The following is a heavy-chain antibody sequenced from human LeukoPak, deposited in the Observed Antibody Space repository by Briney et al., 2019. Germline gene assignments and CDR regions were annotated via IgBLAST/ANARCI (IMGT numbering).Heavy chain of an antibody. CDR2: SSDYNGHK. CDR3: ARDRYGTGSYDY. J-gene: IGHJ4*02. CDR1: GYTFTGYG. V-gene: IGHV1-18*04. D-gene: IGHD3-10*01. Sequence: AASVKVSCKASGYTFTGYGISWVRHAPGQGLEWMGWSSDYNGHKNYAQRLQGRVTMTTDTSTNIAYIELRSLIPDDTAVYYCARDRYGTGSYDYWGQGTLVAVSS.